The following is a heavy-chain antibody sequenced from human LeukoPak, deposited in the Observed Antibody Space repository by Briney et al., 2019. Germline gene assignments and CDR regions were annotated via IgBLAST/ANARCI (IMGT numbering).Heavy chain of an antibody. V-gene: IGHV3-9*01. Sequence: PGGSLRLSCAASGFTFDDYAMHWVRQAPGKGLEWVSGISWNSGSIGYADSVKGRFTISRDNAKNTLYLQMNSLRAEDTAVYYCARDPCRGYSGYACRSQDYWGQGTLVTVSS. CDR2: ISWNSGSI. D-gene: IGHD5-12*01. CDR3: ARDPCRGYSGYACRSQDY. J-gene: IGHJ4*02. CDR1: GFTFDDYA.